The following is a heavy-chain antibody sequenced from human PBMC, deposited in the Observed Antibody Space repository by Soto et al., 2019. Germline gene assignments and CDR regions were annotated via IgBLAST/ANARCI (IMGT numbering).Heavy chain of an antibody. CDR3: ARGETYGRYYFDY. D-gene: IGHD4-17*01. Sequence: ASVKVSCKASGYTFTGYYMHWVRQAPGQGLEWMGWINPNSGGTNYAQKFQGWVTMTRDTSISTAYMELSRLRSDDTAVYYCARGETYGRYYFDYWGQGTLVTVSS. J-gene: IGHJ4*02. CDR2: INPNSGGT. CDR1: GYTFTGYY. V-gene: IGHV1-2*04.